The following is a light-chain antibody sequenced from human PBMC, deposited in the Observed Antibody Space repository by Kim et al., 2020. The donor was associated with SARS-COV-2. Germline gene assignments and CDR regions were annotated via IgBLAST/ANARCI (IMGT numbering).Light chain of an antibody. CDR3: YCAADNNWV. Sequence: SYELTQPSLVSVSPGQTARITCSGDVLAKKYARWFQQKPGQAPVLVIYKDSERPSGIPERFSGSSSGTTVTLTISGAQDEDEADYYCYCAADNNWVFGGGTQLTVL. V-gene: IGLV3-27*01. CDR2: KDS. J-gene: IGLJ3*02. CDR1: VLAKKY.